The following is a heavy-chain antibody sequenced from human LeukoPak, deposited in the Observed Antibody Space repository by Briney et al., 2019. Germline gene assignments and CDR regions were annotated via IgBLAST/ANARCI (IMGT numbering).Heavy chain of an antibody. CDR2: IPYSGST. D-gene: IGHD2-15*01. V-gene: IGHV4-59*08. J-gene: IGHJ5*02. CDR3: ARLLGYCSGGSCYPRWFAP. Sequence: SETLSLTCTVSGGSISSHYWNWIRQPPGKGLEWIGYIPYSGSTNYNPSLKSRVTMSLDTSKNHFSLKLTSVTAADTAVYYCARLLGYCSGGSCYPRWFAPWGQGTLVTVSS. CDR1: GGSISSHY.